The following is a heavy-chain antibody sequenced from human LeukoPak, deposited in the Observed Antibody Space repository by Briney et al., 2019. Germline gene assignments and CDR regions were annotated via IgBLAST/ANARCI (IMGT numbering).Heavy chain of an antibody. Sequence: PSQTLSLTCTVSGGSISSGAYYWSWIRQPPGKGLEWIGYIYYSGSTNYNPSLKSRVTISVDTSKNQFSLKLSSVTAADTAVYYCARVQPEYYDFWSGYSVAWFDPWGQGTLVTVSS. CDR1: GGSISSGAYY. CDR3: ARVQPEYYDFWSGYSVAWFDP. D-gene: IGHD3-3*01. V-gene: IGHV4-61*08. J-gene: IGHJ5*02. CDR2: IYYSGST.